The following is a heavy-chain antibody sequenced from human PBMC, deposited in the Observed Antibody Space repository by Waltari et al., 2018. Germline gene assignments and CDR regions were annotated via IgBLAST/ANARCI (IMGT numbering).Heavy chain of an antibody. D-gene: IGHD6-6*01. CDR1: GGSISSYY. CDR2: IYYRGST. Sequence: QVQLQESGPGLVKPSETLSLTCTVSGGSISSYYWSWIRQPPGKGLEWIGYIYYRGSTNYHPSRKSRVTISVDTSKNQCSLKLSSVTAADTAVYYCAREGSSSSYFDYWGQGTLVTVSS. CDR3: AREGSSSSYFDY. J-gene: IGHJ4*02. V-gene: IGHV4-59*01.